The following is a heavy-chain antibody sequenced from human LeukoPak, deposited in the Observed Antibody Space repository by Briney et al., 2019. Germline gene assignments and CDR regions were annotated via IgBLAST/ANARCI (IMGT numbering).Heavy chain of an antibody. D-gene: IGHD3-9*01. CDR2: IGGIGDNT. V-gene: IGHV3-23*01. CDR3: AKTPTFYYVLTGYSNDY. CDR1: GFTFSSDA. J-gene: IGHJ4*02. Sequence: GGSLRLSCAASGFTFSSDAMGWVRQVPGKGLEWVSTIGGIGDNTHYADSVKGRFTISRDSSRNTLYLQMNTLRVEDTAIYYCAKTPTFYYVLTGYSNDYWGQGTLVTVSS.